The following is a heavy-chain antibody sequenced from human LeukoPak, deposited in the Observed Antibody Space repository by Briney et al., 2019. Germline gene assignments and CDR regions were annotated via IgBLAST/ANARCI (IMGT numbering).Heavy chain of an antibody. CDR3: ATAGSLYYFDN. CDR1: GVTFSRYS. D-gene: IGHD3-10*01. Sequence: GGSLRHSCAASGVTFSRYSMNWVRQAPGKGLEWVSSISTTSYTYYADSVKGRFTISRDNAENSLYLQMNSLRAEDTALYYCATAGSLYYFDNWGQGTLVTVSS. CDR2: ISTTSYT. V-gene: IGHV3-21*01. J-gene: IGHJ4*02.